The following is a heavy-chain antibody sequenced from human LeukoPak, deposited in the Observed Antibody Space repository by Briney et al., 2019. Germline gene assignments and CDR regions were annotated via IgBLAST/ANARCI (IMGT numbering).Heavy chain of an antibody. Sequence: GASVKVPCKASGYTFTGYYMHWVRQAPGQGLEWMGWINPNSGGTNYAQKFQGRVTMTRDTSISTAYMELSRLRSDDTAVYYCARGYRTMVRGVIGSFRYWGQGTLVTVSS. CDR1: GYTFTGYY. D-gene: IGHD3-10*01. V-gene: IGHV1-2*02. CDR3: ARGYRTMVRGVIGSFRY. CDR2: INPNSGGT. J-gene: IGHJ4*02.